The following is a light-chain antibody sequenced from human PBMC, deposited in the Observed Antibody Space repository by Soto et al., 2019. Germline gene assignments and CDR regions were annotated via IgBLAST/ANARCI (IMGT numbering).Light chain of an antibody. J-gene: IGKJ1*01. V-gene: IGKV3-15*01. Sequence: EIVLTQSPGTLSLSPGERATLSFRASQSVSNNYLAWYRQKPGQAPRLLIYGASTSATDMPGRFSGRGAGEELTLTISSMQSEDFAVYYCHQYRSWPRTFGQGTKVDIK. CDR3: HQYRSWPRT. CDR2: GAS. CDR1: QSVSNN.